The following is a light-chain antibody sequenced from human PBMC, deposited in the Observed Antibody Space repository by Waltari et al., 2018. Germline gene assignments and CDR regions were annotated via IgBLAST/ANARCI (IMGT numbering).Light chain of an antibody. CDR1: HLRSYY. V-gene: IGLV3-19*01. CDR2: DKD. J-gene: IGLJ2*01. Sequence: SSELTQDPAVSVALGQTVRITCQGDHLRSYYVSWYQQKPGQAPMLVIYDKDKRPSGIPERFSGSSSGNIASLTITGAQAEDEADYYCNSRDTRGNHFVVFGGGTKLTVL. CDR3: NSRDTRGNHFVV.